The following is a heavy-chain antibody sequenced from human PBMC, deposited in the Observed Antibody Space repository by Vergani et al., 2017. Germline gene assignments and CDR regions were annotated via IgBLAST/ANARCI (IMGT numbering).Heavy chain of an antibody. D-gene: IGHD1-7*01. J-gene: IGHJ4*02. Sequence: QVQLVESGGGVVQPGRSLRLSCAASGFTFSSYGMHWVRQAPGKGLEWVAVISYDGSNKYYADSVKGRFTISRDNSKNTLYLQMNSLRAEDTAVYYCARDRNWNWGGSLDYWGQGTLVTVSS. CDR2: ISYDGSNK. CDR1: GFTFSSYG. CDR3: ARDRNWNWGGSLDY. V-gene: IGHV3-30*03.